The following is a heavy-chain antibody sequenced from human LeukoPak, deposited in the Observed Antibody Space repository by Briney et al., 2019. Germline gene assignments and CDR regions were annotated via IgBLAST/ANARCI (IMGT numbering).Heavy chain of an antibody. V-gene: IGHV3-23*01. CDR1: GFTFSSYA. J-gene: IGHJ4*02. D-gene: IGHD3-22*01. Sequence: GGSLRLSCAASGFTFSSYAMSWVRQAPGKGLEWVSAISGSGDSTYYADSVKGRFTISRDNSKNTLYLQMNSLRAEDTAVYYCAKLGLMGYDSSGYFHFDYWGQGALVTVSS. CDR3: AKLGLMGYDSSGYFHFDY. CDR2: ISGSGDST.